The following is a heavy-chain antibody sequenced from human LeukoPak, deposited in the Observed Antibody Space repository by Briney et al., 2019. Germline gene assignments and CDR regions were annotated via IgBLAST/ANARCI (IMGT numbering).Heavy chain of an antibody. CDR2: IYYSGST. CDR3: AIHSSSYRYDAFDI. J-gene: IGHJ3*02. D-gene: IGHD3-22*01. V-gene: IGHV4-59*01. Sequence: SETLSLTCTVPGGSISSYYWSWIRQPPGKGLECIGYIYYSGSTNYNPSLTSRVIISVDTSKNQFSLKLSSVTAADTAVYYCAIHSSSYRYDAFDIWGQGTMVTVSS. CDR1: GGSISSYY.